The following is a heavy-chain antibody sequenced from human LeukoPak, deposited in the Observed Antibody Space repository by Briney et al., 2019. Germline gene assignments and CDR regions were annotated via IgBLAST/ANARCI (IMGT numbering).Heavy chain of an antibody. J-gene: IGHJ5*02. CDR2: IYYSGTT. CDR1: GGSISYYY. D-gene: IGHD2-21*01. V-gene: IGHV4-59*01. Sequence: KPSETLSLTCTVSGGSISYYYWSWIRQSPGKGLEWIGYIYYSGTTNYNPSLKSRVTISVDTSKNQFSLQLRSVTAADTAVYYCAREGEGLDPWGQGTLVTVSS. CDR3: AREGEGLDP.